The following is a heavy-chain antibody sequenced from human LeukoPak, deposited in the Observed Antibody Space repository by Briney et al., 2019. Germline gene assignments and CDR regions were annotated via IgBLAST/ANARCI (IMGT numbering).Heavy chain of an antibody. CDR2: ISAYNGNT. CDR3: ARDEARRVYDFWSGYSYTNHFDY. D-gene: IGHD3-3*01. Sequence: GASVKVSCKASGYTFTSYGISWVRQAPGQGLEWMGWISAYNGNTNYAQKLQGRVTMTTDTSTSTAYMELRSLRSDDTAVYYCARDEARRVYDFWSGYSYTNHFDYWGQGTLVTVSS. V-gene: IGHV1-18*01. J-gene: IGHJ4*02. CDR1: GYTFTSYG.